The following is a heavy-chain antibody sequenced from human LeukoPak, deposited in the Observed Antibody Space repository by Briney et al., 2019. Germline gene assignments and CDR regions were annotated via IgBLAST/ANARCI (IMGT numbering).Heavy chain of an antibody. CDR2: ISAYSGHT. D-gene: IGHD2-15*01. CDR3: ARVYCSGGSCLDAFDI. CDR1: GYTFTSYG. V-gene: IGHV1-18*01. J-gene: IGHJ3*02. Sequence: ASVKVSCKASGYTFTSYGISWVRQAPGQGLEWMGWISAYSGHTYYARNLQGRVTMTTHTSTSTAYMELRSLRSVDTAVYYCARVYCSGGSCLDAFDIWGQGTMVIVSS.